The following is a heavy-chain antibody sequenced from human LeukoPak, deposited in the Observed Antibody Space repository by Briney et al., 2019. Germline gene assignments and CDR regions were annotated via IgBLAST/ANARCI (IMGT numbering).Heavy chain of an antibody. CDR1: GYTFTSYY. CDR3: ARGQRVVVVRRRYYYMDV. V-gene: IGHV1-46*01. Sequence: ASVKVSCKASGYTFTSYYMHWVRQAPGQGLEWMGIINPSGGSTSYAQKFQGRVTMTRNTSISTAYMELSSLRSEDTAVYYCARGQRVVVVRRRYYYMDVWGKGTTVTVSS. J-gene: IGHJ6*03. D-gene: IGHD2-2*01. CDR2: INPSGGST.